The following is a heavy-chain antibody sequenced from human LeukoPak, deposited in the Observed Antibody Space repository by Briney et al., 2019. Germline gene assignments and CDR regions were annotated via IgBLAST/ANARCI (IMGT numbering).Heavy chain of an antibody. CDR2: INHSGST. Sequence: SETLSLTCTVYGGSFSGYYWSWIRQPPGKGLEWIGEINHSGSTNYNPSLKSRVTISVDTSKNQFSLKLSSVTAADTAVYYCARREAHCSSSSCYFNSWGQGTLVTVSS. CDR1: GGSFSGYY. CDR3: ARREAHCSSSSCYFNS. V-gene: IGHV4-34*01. J-gene: IGHJ5*02. D-gene: IGHD2-2*01.